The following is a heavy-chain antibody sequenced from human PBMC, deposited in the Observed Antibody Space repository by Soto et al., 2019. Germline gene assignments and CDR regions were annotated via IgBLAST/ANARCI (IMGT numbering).Heavy chain of an antibody. V-gene: IGHV3-33*01. CDR3: ARERRITMVRGVIGGWFDP. J-gene: IGHJ5*02. CDR2: IWYDGSNK. D-gene: IGHD3-10*01. Sequence: QVQLVESGGGVVQPGRSLRLSCAASGFTFSSYGMHWVRQAPGKGLEWVAVIWYDGSNKYYADSVKGRFTISRDNSKNTLYLQMNSLRAEDTAVYYCARERRITMVRGVIGGWFDPWGQGTLVTVSS. CDR1: GFTFSSYG.